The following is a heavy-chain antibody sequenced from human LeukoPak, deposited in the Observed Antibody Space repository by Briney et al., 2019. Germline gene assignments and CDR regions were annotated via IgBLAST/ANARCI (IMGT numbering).Heavy chain of an antibody. CDR2: IKQDGSEK. CDR1: GFTFSSYW. V-gene: IGHV3-7*01. Sequence: GGSLRLSCAASGFTFSSYWMSWIRQAPGKGLEWVANIKQDGSEKYYVDSVKGRFTISRDNAKKSLYLQMNSLRAEDTAVYYCARDNEYYYYMDVWGKGTTVTVSS. D-gene: IGHD6-6*01. CDR3: ARDNEYYYYMDV. J-gene: IGHJ6*03.